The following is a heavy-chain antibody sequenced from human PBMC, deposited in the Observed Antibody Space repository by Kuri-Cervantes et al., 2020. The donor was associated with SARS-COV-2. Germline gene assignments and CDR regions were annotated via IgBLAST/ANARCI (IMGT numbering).Heavy chain of an antibody. D-gene: IGHD1-1*01. J-gene: IGHJ4*02. CDR1: GFTFSSYG. Sequence: GESLKISCAASGFTFSSYGMHWVRQAPGKGLEWVAVISYDTRNKYYADSVKGRFTISRDNAKNSLYLQMNSLRAEDTAVYYCARDHDAKSFDYWGQGTLVTVSS. CDR3: ARDHDAKSFDY. CDR2: ISYDTRNK. V-gene: IGHV3-30*03.